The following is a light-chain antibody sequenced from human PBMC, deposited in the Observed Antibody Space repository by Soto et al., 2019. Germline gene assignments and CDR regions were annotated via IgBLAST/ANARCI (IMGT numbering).Light chain of an antibody. Sequence: DIQMTQSPSTVSASVGDRVTITCRASQSISSWLAWYQQEPRKAPKLLIYKASSLESGVPSRFSGSGSGTEFTLTISSLQPDDFATYYCQQYNSYPWTFGQGTKVEIK. J-gene: IGKJ1*01. CDR1: QSISSW. CDR3: QQYNSYPWT. CDR2: KAS. V-gene: IGKV1-5*03.